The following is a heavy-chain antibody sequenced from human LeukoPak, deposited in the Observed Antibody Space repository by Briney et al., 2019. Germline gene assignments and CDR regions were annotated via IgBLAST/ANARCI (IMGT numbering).Heavy chain of an antibody. J-gene: IGHJ4*02. CDR1: GDSVGSSVSGNSR. CDR3: TRESGAFSPFGF. D-gene: IGHD1-26*01. V-gene: IGHV4-4*02. CDR2: IYRSGGT. Sequence: SETLSLTCAVSGDSVGSSVSGNSRWNWVRQTPGKGLEWIGEIYRSGGTHYNPALRRRVTMSLDRSKNHLSLNVRSVTAAGTAMYYCTRESGAFSPFGFWGQGTLVTVSS.